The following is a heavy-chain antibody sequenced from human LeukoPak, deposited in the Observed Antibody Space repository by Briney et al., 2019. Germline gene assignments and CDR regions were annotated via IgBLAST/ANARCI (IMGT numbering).Heavy chain of an antibody. CDR3: ARTQKYYDILTGYSSPYYFDY. CDR1: GGSISSYY. CDR2: IYTSGST. D-gene: IGHD3-9*01. V-gene: IGHV4-4*07. Sequence: SETLSLTCTVSGGSISSYYWSWIRQPAGKGLEWIGRIYTSGSTNYNPSLKSRVTMSVDTSKNQFSPKLSSVTAADTAVYYCARTQKYYDILTGYSSPYYFDYWGQGTLVTVSS. J-gene: IGHJ4*02.